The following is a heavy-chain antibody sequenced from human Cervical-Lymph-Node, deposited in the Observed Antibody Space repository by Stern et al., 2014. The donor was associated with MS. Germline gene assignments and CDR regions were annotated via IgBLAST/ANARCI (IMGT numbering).Heavy chain of an antibody. J-gene: IGHJ4*02. D-gene: IGHD2-15*01. Sequence: QVQLQESGPGLVKPSQTLSLTCTVSGGSISSGSYYWSWIRQPAGKGLEWIGRIYTSGSTNYNPSIKRRVNISVDTSKNQFSLKRTSVPAADTAVYYCARGTRIDFDYWGQGTLVTVSS. CDR2: IYTSGST. CDR3: ARGTRIDFDY. V-gene: IGHV4-61*02. CDR1: GGSISSGSYY.